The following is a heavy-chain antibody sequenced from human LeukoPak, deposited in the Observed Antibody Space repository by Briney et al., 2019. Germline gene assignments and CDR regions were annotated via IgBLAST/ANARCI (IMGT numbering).Heavy chain of an antibody. CDR2: IYTSGST. Sequence: SETLSLTCTVSGGSISSGSYYWSWIRQPAGKGLEWIGRIYTSGSTNYNPSLKSRVTISVDTSENQFSLKLSSVTAADTAVYYCARGYCSSTSCYAYNWFDPWGQGTLVTVSS. CDR1: GGSISSGSYY. V-gene: IGHV4-61*02. CDR3: ARGYCSSTSCYAYNWFDP. J-gene: IGHJ5*02. D-gene: IGHD2-2*01.